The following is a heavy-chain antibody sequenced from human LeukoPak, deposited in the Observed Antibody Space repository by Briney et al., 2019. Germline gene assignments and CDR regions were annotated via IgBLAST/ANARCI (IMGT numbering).Heavy chain of an antibody. V-gene: IGHV3-11*03. CDR2: ISSSRSFT. Sequence: KPGGSLRLSCAASGFSFSDHYMSWIRQAPGKGLEWVSYISSSRSFTNYADSVKGRFTISRDTAKNSLYLQMNSLRAEDTAVYYCARLRGYSYGLDYWGQGILVTVSS. CDR1: GFSFSDHY. D-gene: IGHD5-18*01. J-gene: IGHJ4*02. CDR3: ARLRGYSYGLDY.